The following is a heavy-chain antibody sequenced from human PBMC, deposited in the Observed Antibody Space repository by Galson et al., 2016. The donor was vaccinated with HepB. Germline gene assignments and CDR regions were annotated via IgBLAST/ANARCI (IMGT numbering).Heavy chain of an antibody. CDR3: ARGGDFWSGYFFQD. D-gene: IGHD3-3*01. CDR2: INPNSGGT. J-gene: IGHJ1*01. V-gene: IGHV1-2*02. Sequence: SVKVSCKASVYMFTGYYMHWVRQAPGQGLEWMGWINPNSGGTDYAQEFQGRVTVTRDTSIRTAYKELSRLRSDDTAVYYCARGGDFWSGYFFQDWGQGTLVSVSS. CDR1: VYMFTGYY.